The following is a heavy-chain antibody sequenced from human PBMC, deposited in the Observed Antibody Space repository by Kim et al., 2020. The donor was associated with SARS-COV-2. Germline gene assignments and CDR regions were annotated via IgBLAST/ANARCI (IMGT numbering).Heavy chain of an antibody. V-gene: IGHV1-69*04. J-gene: IGHJ6*01. Sequence: SVKVSCKASGGTFSSYAISWVRQAPGQGLEWMGRIIPILGIANYAQKFQGRVTITADKSTSTAYMELSSLRSADTAVYYCASQITMVRGVITNYGMDVW. CDR2: IIPILGIA. CDR3: ASQITMVRGVITNYGMDV. CDR1: GGTFSSYA. D-gene: IGHD3-10*01.